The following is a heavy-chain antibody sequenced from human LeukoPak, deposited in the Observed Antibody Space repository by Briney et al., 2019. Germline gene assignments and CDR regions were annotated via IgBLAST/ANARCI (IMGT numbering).Heavy chain of an antibody. Sequence: GGSLRLSCAASGFTFSDYYMSWIRQAPGKGLEWVSYISSSGSTIYYADSVKGRFTISRDNAKNSLYLQMNSLRAADTALYYCAKDSSPGGITVAGADNWGQGTLVTVSS. CDR3: AKDSSPGGITVAGADN. V-gene: IGHV3-11*01. D-gene: IGHD6-19*01. CDR2: ISSSGSTI. CDR1: GFTFSDYY. J-gene: IGHJ4*02.